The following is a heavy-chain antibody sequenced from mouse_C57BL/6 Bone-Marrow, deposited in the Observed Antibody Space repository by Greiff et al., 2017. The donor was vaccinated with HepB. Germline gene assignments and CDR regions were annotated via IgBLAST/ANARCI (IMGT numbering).Heavy chain of an antibody. V-gene: IGHV1-64*01. CDR1: GYTFTSYW. CDR3: ARRVRHGYDMDY. Sequence: QVQLQQPGAELVKPGASVKLSCKASGYTFTSYWMPWVKQRPGQGLEWIGMIHPHSGSTNYNEKFKSKATLTVDKSSSTAYMQLSSLTSEDSAVYYCARRVRHGYDMDYWGQGTSLTVSS. D-gene: IGHD2-14*01. CDR2: IHPHSGST. J-gene: IGHJ4*01.